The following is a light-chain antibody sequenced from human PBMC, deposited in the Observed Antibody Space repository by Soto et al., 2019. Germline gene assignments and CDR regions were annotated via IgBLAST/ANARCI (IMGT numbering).Light chain of an antibody. CDR1: QSIDRY. Sequence: IQMTQSPSSLSASVGDRFTITCRASQSIDRYLNWYQQKPGTAPKLLISGASSLRSGVPSRFSGSGSGTDFTLTINSLQPEDFATYYCQQGSRTLTFGGGTKVDIK. V-gene: IGKV1-39*01. CDR3: QQGSRTLT. CDR2: GAS. J-gene: IGKJ4*01.